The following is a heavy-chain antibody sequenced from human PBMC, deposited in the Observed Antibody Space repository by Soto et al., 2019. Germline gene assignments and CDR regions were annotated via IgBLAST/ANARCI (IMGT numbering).Heavy chain of an antibody. D-gene: IGHD2-15*01. CDR3: GKVLVGATGHTDSDS. V-gene: IGHV4-39*01. CDR2: IDYNGVT. CDR1: GGSVYRSGYY. Sequence: SETLSLTCTVSGGSVYRSGYYWGWIRQPPGRGLEWIGNIDYNGVTYSNPSLKSRVTISRDTSKNQFSLKLTSVTAADTALYYCGKVLVGATGHTDSDSWGPGTLVTVSS. J-gene: IGHJ4*02.